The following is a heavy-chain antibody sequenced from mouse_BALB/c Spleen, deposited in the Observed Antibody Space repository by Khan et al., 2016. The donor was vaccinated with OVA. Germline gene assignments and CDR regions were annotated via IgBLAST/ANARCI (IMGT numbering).Heavy chain of an antibody. V-gene: IGHV2-9*02. CDR3: ARACYNGAWFAY. D-gene: IGHD1-3*01. J-gene: IGHJ3*01. CDR1: GFSLSNYG. Sequence: QVQLKQSGPGLVAPSQTLSITCTVSGFSLSNYGVHWVRQSPGKGLEWLGVIWAGGSTNHNSALMSRLSISKDNSTSQVFLKMNSLQTDDTAMYYSARACYNGAWFAYWGQGTLVTVSA. CDR2: IWAGGST.